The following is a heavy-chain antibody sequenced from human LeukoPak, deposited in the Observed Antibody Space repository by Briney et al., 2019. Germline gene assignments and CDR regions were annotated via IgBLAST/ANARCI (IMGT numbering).Heavy chain of an antibody. J-gene: IGHJ4*02. Sequence: PSETLSLTCTVSGGSISSSSYYWGWIRQPPGKGLEWIGSIYYSGNTYYNPSLKSRVTISVDTSKNQFSLKLSSVTAADTAVYYCARHVGRSWEPSDYWGQGTLVTVSS. CDR2: IYYSGNT. V-gene: IGHV4-39*07. CDR1: GGSISSSSYY. D-gene: IGHD1-14*01. CDR3: ARHVGRSWEPSDY.